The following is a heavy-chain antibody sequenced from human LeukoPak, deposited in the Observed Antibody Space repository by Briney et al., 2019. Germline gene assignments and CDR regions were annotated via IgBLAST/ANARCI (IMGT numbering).Heavy chain of an antibody. CDR3: VKSRGTGREKYYFDY. CDR2: ISSSGSTI. CDR1: GFTFSSYE. D-gene: IGHD3/OR15-3a*01. V-gene: IGHV3-48*03. J-gene: IGHJ4*02. Sequence: PGGSLRLSCAASGFTFSSYEMNWVRQAPGKGLEWVSYISSSGSTIYYADSVKGRFTFSRDNAKNSLYLQMNSLRAEDTAVYYCVKSRGTGREKYYFDYWGQGTLVTVSS.